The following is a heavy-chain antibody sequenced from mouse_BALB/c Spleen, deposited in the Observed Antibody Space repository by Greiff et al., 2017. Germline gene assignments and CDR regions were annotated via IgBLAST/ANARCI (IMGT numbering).Heavy chain of an antibody. Sequence: EVQLLESGAELVRSGASVKLSCTASGFNIKDYYMHWVKQRPEQGLEWIGWIDPENGDTEYAPKFQGKATMTADTSSNTAYLQLSSLTSEDTAVYYCSYYYGSYAMDYWGQGTSVTVSS. CDR1: GFNIKDYY. CDR2: IDPENGDT. D-gene: IGHD1-1*01. V-gene: IGHV14-4*02. J-gene: IGHJ4*01. CDR3: SYYYGSYAMDY.